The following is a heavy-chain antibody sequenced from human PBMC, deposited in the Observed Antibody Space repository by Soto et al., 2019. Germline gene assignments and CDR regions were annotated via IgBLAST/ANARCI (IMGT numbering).Heavy chain of an antibody. V-gene: IGHV1-18*01. D-gene: IGHD1-26*01. Sequence: ASVKVSCRASGYTFTSYGISWVRQAPGQGLEWMGWISAYNGNTNYAQKLQGRVTMTTDTSTSKAYMELRSLRSDDTAVYYCASALRELPPGYFGQGTLVAFSS. CDR1: GYTFTSYG. J-gene: IGHJ4*02. CDR3: ASALRELPPGY. CDR2: ISAYNGNT.